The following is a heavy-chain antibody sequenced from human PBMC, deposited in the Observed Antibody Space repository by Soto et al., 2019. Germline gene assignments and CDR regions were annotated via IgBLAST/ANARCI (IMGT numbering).Heavy chain of an antibody. J-gene: IGHJ5*02. V-gene: IGHV3-23*01. CDR1: GFTFSNYA. Sequence: GGSLRLSCAASGFTFSNYAMSWVRQAPGKGLEWVSAISGGGGSTYYADFLKGRFTISRDNSKNTLYLQINSLRVEDTAVYYCAKVYCNGGRCSDIHYNYFDPWGQGTLVTVSS. CDR3: AKVYCNGGRCSDIHYNYFDP. D-gene: IGHD2-15*01. CDR2: ISGGGGST.